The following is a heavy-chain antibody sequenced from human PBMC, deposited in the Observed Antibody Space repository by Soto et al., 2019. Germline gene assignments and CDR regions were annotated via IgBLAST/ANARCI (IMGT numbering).Heavy chain of an antibody. CDR2: IIPIFGKP. V-gene: IGHV1-69*06. D-gene: IGHD2-21*02. J-gene: IGHJ6*02. CDR1: GGTFSSNA. Sequence: QVQLVQSGAEVKKPGSSVKVSCKASGGTFSSNAFSWVRQAPGQGLEWMGGIIPIFGKPNYAQKFQGRVTITADKSTSTAYMELSSLSSDDTAVYYCSRDLGVVVTASGGMDVLGQGTTVTVSS. CDR3: SRDLGVVVTASGGMDV.